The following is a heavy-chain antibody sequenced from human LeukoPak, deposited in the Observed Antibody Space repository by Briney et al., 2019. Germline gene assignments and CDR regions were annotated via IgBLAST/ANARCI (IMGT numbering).Heavy chain of an antibody. D-gene: IGHD6-13*01. CDR3: ARDGRAAAGTASYYYYMDV. Sequence: ASVKVSCKVSGYTLTELSMHWVRQAPGKGLEWMGGFDPEDGETIYAQKFQGRVTMTEDTSTDTAYMELSSLRSEDTAVYYCARDGRAAAGTASYYYYMDVWGKGTTVTVSS. J-gene: IGHJ6*03. CDR2: FDPEDGET. CDR1: GYTLTELS. V-gene: IGHV1-24*01.